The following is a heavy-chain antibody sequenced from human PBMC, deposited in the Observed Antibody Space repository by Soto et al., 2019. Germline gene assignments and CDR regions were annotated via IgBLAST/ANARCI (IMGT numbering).Heavy chain of an antibody. CDR3: SRGYCKNPARFDY. CDR2: ISYDGSSK. CDR1: GFTFSNFG. D-gene: IGHD2-21*01. Sequence: QVQLVESGGGVVQPGRSLRLSCAASGFTFSNFGMHWVRQAPGKGLEWVTLISYDGSSKYYADSVKGRITISRDNSENTFDLQMNSLEAEDTAVYYCSRGYCKNPARFDYWGQGTLVT. V-gene: IGHV3-33*05. J-gene: IGHJ4*02.